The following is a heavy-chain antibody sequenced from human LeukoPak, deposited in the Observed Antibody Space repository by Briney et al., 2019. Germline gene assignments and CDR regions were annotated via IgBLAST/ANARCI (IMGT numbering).Heavy chain of an antibody. CDR1: GFTFSSYG. Sequence: GRFLRLSCAASGFTFSSYGMHWVRQAPGKGLEWVAVISYDGSNKYYADSVKGRFTISRDNSKNTLYLQMNSLRAEDTAVYYCAKDRDYYGMDVWGQGTTVTVSS. V-gene: IGHV3-30*18. CDR3: AKDRDYYGMDV. J-gene: IGHJ6*02. CDR2: ISYDGSNK. D-gene: IGHD5-24*01.